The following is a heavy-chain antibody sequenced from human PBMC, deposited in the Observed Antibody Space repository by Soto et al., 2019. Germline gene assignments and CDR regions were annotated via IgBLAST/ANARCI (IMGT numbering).Heavy chain of an antibody. J-gene: IGHJ5*02. D-gene: IGHD3-22*01. CDR2: IYYSGST. CDR3: ASAARIYYESSGYGGWFDP. Sequence: QVQLQESGPGLVKPSQTLSLTCTVSGGSISSGGYYWSWIRQHPGKGLEWIGYIYYSGSTYYNPALKSRVTISVDTSKHQFSLKLSSVTAADTAVYYCASAARIYYESSGYGGWFDPWGQGTLVTVSS. CDR1: GGSISSGGYY. V-gene: IGHV4-31*03.